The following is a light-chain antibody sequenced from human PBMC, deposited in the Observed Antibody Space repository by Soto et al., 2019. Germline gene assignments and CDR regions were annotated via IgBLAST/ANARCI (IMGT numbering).Light chain of an antibody. V-gene: IGKV2-30*01. CDR2: KVS. CDR3: MQGTHWPPIT. J-gene: IGKJ5*01. CDR1: QSLVYTDGNTY. Sequence: DVVMTQSPLSLPVILGQPASISCRSSQSLVYTDGNTYLSWFQLRPGQSPRRLIYKVSNRDSGVPDRFSGSGSGTDFTLKISRVKAEDVGVYYCMQGTHWPPITFGQGTRLEIK.